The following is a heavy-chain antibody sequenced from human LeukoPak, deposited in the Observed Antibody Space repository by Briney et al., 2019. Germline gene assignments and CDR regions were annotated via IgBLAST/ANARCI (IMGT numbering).Heavy chain of an antibody. Sequence: SETLSLTCTVSGGSISSYYWSWIRQPAGTALEWIGRIYTSGTITYNPSLKSRVTMSVDTSKNQFSLKLSSVTAADTAVYYCASQYYYDSSGYYPYFQHWGQGTLVTVSS. CDR3: ASQYYYDSSGYYPYFQH. CDR2: IYTSGTI. J-gene: IGHJ1*01. CDR1: GGSISSYY. V-gene: IGHV4-4*07. D-gene: IGHD3-22*01.